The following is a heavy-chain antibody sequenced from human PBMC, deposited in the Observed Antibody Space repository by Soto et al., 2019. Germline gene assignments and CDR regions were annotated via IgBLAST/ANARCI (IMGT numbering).Heavy chain of an antibody. CDR3: TTAYSSGYYYEYYYYYGMDV. D-gene: IGHD3-22*01. CDR1: GFTFSNAW. V-gene: IGHV3-15*07. J-gene: IGHJ6*02. Sequence: EVQLVESGGGLVKPGGSLRLSCAASGFTFSNAWMNWVRQAPGKGLEWVGRIKSKTDGGTTDYAAPVKGRFTISRDDSKNPLYLQMNSLKPEDTAVYYCTTAYSSGYYYEYYYYYGMDVWGQGTTVTVSS. CDR2: IKSKTDGGTT.